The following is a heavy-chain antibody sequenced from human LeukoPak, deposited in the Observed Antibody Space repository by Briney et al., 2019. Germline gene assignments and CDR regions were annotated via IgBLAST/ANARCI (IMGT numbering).Heavy chain of an antibody. CDR3: ARQTYYYGSGSGNFDY. V-gene: IGHV5-51*01. CDR2: IYPGDSDT. CDR1: GYSFTSYW. Sequence: SRESLKISCKGSGYSFTSYWIGWVRQMPGKGLEWMGIIYPGDSDTRYSPSFQGQVTISADKSISTAYLQWSSLKASDTAMYYCARQTYYYGSGSGNFDYWGQGTLVTVSS. D-gene: IGHD3-10*01. J-gene: IGHJ4*02.